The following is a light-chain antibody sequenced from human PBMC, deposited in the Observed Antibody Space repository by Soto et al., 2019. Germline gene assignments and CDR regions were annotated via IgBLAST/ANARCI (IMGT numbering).Light chain of an antibody. CDR1: SSDGGGYNY. V-gene: IGLV2-8*01. Sequence: QSALTQPPSASGSPGQSVAISCTGTSSDGGGYNYVSWYQQHPGKAPKLMIYEVNKRPSGVPDRFSGSKSGNTASLTVSGLQAGDEADYYCSSYAGSSNVFGTGTKVTVL. CDR2: EVN. CDR3: SSYAGSSNV. J-gene: IGLJ1*01.